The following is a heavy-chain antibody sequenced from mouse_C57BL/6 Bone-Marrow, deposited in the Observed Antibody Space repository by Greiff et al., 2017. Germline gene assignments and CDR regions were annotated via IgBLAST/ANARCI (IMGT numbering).Heavy chain of an antibody. CDR2: IDPENGDT. Sequence: DVKLQESGAELVRPGASVKLSCTASGFNIKDDYMHWVKQRPEQGLEWIGWIDPENGDTEYASKFQGKATITADTSSNTAYLQLSSLTSEDTAVYYCTTYGPYAMDYWGQGTSVTVSS. J-gene: IGHJ4*01. CDR1: GFNIKDDY. CDR3: TTYGPYAMDY. V-gene: IGHV14-4*01. D-gene: IGHD1-2*01.